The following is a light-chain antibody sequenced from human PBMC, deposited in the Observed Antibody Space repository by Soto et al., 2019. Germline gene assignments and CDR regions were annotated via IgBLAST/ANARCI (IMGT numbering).Light chain of an antibody. CDR1: QSISSW. CDR2: DAS. V-gene: IGKV1-5*01. J-gene: IGKJ1*01. CDR3: QQYNSYGT. Sequence: DIQMTQSPSTLSASVGDRVTITCRASQSISSWLAWYQQKPGKAPKLLIYDASSLESGVPSRFSGSGSGTEFTLTLSSPQTDDFATYYCQQYNSYGTFGQGTKV.